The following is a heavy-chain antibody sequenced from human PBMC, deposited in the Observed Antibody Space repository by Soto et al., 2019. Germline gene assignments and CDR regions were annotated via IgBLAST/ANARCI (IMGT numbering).Heavy chain of an antibody. V-gene: IGHV3-30*18. Sequence: PGGSLRLSCAASGFTFSSYGMHWVRQAPGKGLEWVAVISYDGSNKYYADSVKGRFTISRDNSKNTLYLQMNSLRAEDTAMYYCAKDQRGFLEWLLPQHYYYYYGMDVWGQGTTVTVSS. D-gene: IGHD3-3*01. J-gene: IGHJ6*02. CDR1: GFTFSSYG. CDR2: ISYDGSNK. CDR3: AKDQRGFLEWLLPQHYYYYYGMDV.